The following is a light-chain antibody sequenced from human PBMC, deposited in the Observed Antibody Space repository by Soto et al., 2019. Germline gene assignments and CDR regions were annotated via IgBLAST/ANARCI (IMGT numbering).Light chain of an antibody. V-gene: IGLV2-14*01. CDR1: SSDVGGYNY. J-gene: IGLJ1*01. Sequence: QSALTQPASVSGSPGQSITISCTGTSSDVGGYNYVSWYQQHPGKAPKLMIYEVSNRPSGVSNRFSGSKSGNTASLTIAGLQAEDKADYYCSSYTSSGTYVFGTGTKVTVL. CDR2: EVS. CDR3: SSYTSSGTYV.